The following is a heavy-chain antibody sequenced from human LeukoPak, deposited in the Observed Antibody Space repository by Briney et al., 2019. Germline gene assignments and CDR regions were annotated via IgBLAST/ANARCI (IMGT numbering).Heavy chain of an antibody. D-gene: IGHD3-16*01. J-gene: IGHJ4*02. CDR3: AKGVYMITFGGVIDY. CDR1: GFTFDDYG. V-gene: IGHV3-9*01. Sequence: PGRSLRLSCAASGFTFDDYGMHWVRQAPGKGLEWVSGISWNSGSIGYADSVKGRFTISRDNAKNSLYLQMNSLRAEDTAVYYCAKGVYMITFGGVIDYWGQGTLVTVSS. CDR2: ISWNSGSI.